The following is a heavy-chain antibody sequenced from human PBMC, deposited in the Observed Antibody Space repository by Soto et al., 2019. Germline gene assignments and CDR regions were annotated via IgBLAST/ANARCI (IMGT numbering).Heavy chain of an antibody. CDR3: ARDRPVDTAMANYYYYGMDV. CDR2: IIPIFGTA. V-gene: IGHV1-69*13. CDR1: GGTFSSYA. Sequence: SVKVSCKASGGTFSSYAISWVRQAPGQGLEWMGGIIPIFGTANYAQKFQGRVTITADESTSTAYMELSSLRSEDTAVYYCARDRPVDTAMANYYYYGMDVWGQGTTVTVSS. J-gene: IGHJ6*02. D-gene: IGHD5-18*01.